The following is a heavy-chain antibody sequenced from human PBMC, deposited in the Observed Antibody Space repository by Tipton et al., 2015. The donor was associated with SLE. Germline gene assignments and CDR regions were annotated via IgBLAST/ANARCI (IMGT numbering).Heavy chain of an antibody. Sequence: QSGPEVKKPGSSVKVSCKASGGTFSRSAISWVRQVPGQGLEWMGNIFPMLRTLNYAQKFQGRLSIIMDESRTTAYMELSRLRSEDTAVYYCARDGGGEPWGQGTLVTVSP. V-gene: IGHV1-69*05. D-gene: IGHD3-16*01. J-gene: IGHJ5*02. CDR3: ARDGGGEP. CDR1: GGTFSRSA. CDR2: IFPMLRTL.